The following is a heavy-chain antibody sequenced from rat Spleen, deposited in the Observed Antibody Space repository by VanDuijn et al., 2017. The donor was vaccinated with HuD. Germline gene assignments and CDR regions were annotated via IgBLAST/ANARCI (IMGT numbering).Heavy chain of an antibody. CDR2: ISPGGGNT. J-gene: IGHJ1*01. CDR3: ARAGYLRDWYFDF. D-gene: IGHD2-2*01. CDR1: GFTFSNYD. Sequence: EVQLMESGGGLVQPGRSLKLSCAASGFTFSNYDMAWVRQDSTKGLEWVASISPGGGNTYYRDSVKGRFTISRDNAKSTLYLQMDSLRSEDTATYHCARAGYLRDWYFDFWGPGAMVTVSS. V-gene: IGHV5-25*01.